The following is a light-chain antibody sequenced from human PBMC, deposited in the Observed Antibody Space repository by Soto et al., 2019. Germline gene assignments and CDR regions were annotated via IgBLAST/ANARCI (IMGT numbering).Light chain of an antibody. V-gene: IGLV3-21*02. CDR3: QVWDTITDQYI. CDR1: NVGGKS. J-gene: IGLJ1*01. CDR2: DAR. Sequence: SYELTQLPSVSVAPGQTARITCGGHNVGGKSVQWYQQKPGQAPVLVLYDARDRPSWIPERFSGSNSGNTATLIISSVEAGDEADFYCQVWDTITDQYIFGSGTKVTVL.